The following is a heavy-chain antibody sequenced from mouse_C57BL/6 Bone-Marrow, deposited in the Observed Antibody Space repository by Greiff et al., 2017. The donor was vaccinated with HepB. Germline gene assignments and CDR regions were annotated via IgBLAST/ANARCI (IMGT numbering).Heavy chain of an antibody. Sequence: VQLQQPGAELVKPGASVKMSCKASGYTFTSYWITWVKQRPGQGLEWIGDIYPGSGSTNYNEKFKSKATLTVDTSSSTAYMQLSSLTSEDSAVYYCVRSGNDRPWFAYWGQGTLVTVSA. CDR3: VRSGNDRPWFAY. CDR1: GYTFTSYW. D-gene: IGHD2-2*01. CDR2: IYPGSGST. J-gene: IGHJ3*01. V-gene: IGHV1-55*01.